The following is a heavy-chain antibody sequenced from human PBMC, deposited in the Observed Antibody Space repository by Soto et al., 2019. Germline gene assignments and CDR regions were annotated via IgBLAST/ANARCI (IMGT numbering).Heavy chain of an antibody. CDR2: ISYDGSNK. D-gene: IGHD1-26*01. CDR3: ATPPYSGNSNRYYYYGMDV. Sequence: GGSLRLSCAASGFTFSSYAMHWVRQAPGKGLEWVAVISYDGSNKYYADSVKGRFTISRDNSKNTLYLQMNSLRAEDTAVYYCATPPYSGNSNRYYYYGMDVWGQGTTVTVSS. V-gene: IGHV3-30-3*01. CDR1: GFTFSSYA. J-gene: IGHJ6*02.